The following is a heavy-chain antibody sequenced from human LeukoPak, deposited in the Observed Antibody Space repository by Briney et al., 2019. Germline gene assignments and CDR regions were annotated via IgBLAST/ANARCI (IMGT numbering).Heavy chain of an antibody. CDR3: ARSGDSSGSAAFDI. Sequence: GASVKVSCKASGYTFSSYGISWVRQAPGQGLEWMGWISPYNGNTNNAQKLQGRVTMTTDTFTSTAYMELGSLRSDDTAVYYCARSGDSSGSAAFDIWGQGTMVTVSS. CDR1: GYTFSSYG. V-gene: IGHV1-18*01. J-gene: IGHJ3*02. CDR2: ISPYNGNT. D-gene: IGHD3-22*01.